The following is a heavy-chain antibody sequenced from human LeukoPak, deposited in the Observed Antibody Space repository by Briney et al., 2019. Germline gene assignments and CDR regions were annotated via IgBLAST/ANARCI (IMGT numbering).Heavy chain of an antibody. CDR2: IYYSGST. D-gene: IGHD6-6*01. J-gene: IGHJ3*02. CDR3: ARGVSARGAFDI. Sequence: SETLSLTGTVSGGSISSYYWSWIRQPPGKGLEWIGYIYYSGSTNYNPSLKSRVTISVDTSKNQFSLKLSSVTAADTAVYYCARGVSARGAFDIWGQGTMVTVSS. V-gene: IGHV4-59*01. CDR1: GGSISSYY.